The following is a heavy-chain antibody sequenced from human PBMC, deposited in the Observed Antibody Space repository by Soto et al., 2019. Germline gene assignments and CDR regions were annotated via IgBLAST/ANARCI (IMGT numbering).Heavy chain of an antibody. CDR2: VYHTGTT. CDR1: SCSISSENW. J-gene: IGHJ4*02. CDR3: ARFSGTYYN. D-gene: IGHD3-10*01. Sequence: KLRETLSLTCAVSSCSISSENWWSWVRQPPGKGLEWIGGVYHTGTTNYSPSLKSRVTISVDKSKNQFSLKVTSVTAADTAVYYCARFSGTYYNWGQGTLVTVSS. V-gene: IGHV4-4*03.